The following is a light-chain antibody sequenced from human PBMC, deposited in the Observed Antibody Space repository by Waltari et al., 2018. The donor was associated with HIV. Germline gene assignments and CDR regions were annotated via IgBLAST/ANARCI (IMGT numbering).Light chain of an antibody. CDR1: LDLRSA. J-gene: IGKJ3*01. V-gene: IGKV1D-13*01. CDR3: LQYTNYPLA. CDR2: DAF. Sequence: SQLTQSPSSLSASVGDRRTITCRASLDLRSALAWFQPKPGKSPQLLIYDAFELPSGVPSRFSGSQSGTDFTLTLSSLQPEDFATYYCLQYTNYPLAFGPGTTVVIK.